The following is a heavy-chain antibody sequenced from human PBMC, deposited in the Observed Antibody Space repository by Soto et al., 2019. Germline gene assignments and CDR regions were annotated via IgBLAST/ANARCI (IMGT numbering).Heavy chain of an antibody. J-gene: IGHJ4*02. CDR2: INHSGST. CDR3: ARGDRSIMITFGGVLAHPYFDY. CDR1: GGSFSGYY. Sequence: SETLSLTCAVYGGSFSGYYWSWIRQPPGKGLEWIGEINHSGSTNYNPSLKSRVTISVDTSKNQFSLKLSSVTAADTAVYYCARGDRSIMITFGGVLAHPYFDYWGQGTLVTVSS. D-gene: IGHD3-16*02. V-gene: IGHV4-34*01.